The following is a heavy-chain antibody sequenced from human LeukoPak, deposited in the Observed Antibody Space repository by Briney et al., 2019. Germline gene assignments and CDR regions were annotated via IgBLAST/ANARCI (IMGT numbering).Heavy chain of an antibody. J-gene: IGHJ4*02. V-gene: IGHV3-15*01. CDR2: IKSRTDGGTT. CDR3: TTALAGTFDY. CDR1: GFTFSSAW. D-gene: IGHD1-7*01. Sequence: KSGGSLRLSCAAPGFTFSSAWMSWVRQAPGKGLQWVGRIKSRTDGGTTDYAAPVKGRFTISRDDSRNTLFLQMNSLKAEDTAVYYCTTALAGTFDYWGQGTLVTVSS.